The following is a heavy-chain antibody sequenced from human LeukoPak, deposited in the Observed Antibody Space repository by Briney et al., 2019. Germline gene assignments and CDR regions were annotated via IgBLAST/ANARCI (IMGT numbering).Heavy chain of an antibody. J-gene: IGHJ3*02. CDR2: IYTSGST. D-gene: IGHD3-22*01. Sequence: SETLSLTCTVSGGSISSSSYYWGWIRQPAGKGLEWIGRIYTSGSTNYNPSLKSRVTMSVDTSKNQFSLKLSSVTAADTAVYYCARVQYYYDSSGYREDAFDIWGQGTMVTVSS. CDR1: GGSISSSSYY. V-gene: IGHV4-61*02. CDR3: ARVQYYYDSSGYREDAFDI.